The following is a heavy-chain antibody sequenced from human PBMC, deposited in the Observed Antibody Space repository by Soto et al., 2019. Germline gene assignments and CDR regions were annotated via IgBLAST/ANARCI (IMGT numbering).Heavy chain of an antibody. J-gene: IGHJ5*02. CDR1: GASITTYY. V-gene: IGHV4-59*01. CDR3: ARESAGSHKNNWFDP. Sequence: QVQLQESGPGLVKPSETLSLTCTVSGASITTYYWSWVRQPPGKGLEWIGYIHDSGSTYYNPSLKRRVPLSLDTSRNQLFLQLNSVTAADTAMYYCARESAGSHKNNWFDPWGQGTLVTVSS. CDR2: IHDSGST. D-gene: IGHD3-10*01.